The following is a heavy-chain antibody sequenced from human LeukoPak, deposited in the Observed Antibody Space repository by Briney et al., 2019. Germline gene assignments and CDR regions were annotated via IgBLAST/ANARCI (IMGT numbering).Heavy chain of an antibody. D-gene: IGHD3-3*01. CDR2: IQQGGSEK. CDR1: GLVLSDYW. V-gene: IGHV3-7*01. Sequence: PGGSLRLSCEGSGLVLSDYWMNWVRQAPGKGLEWVANIQQGGSEKHYLDSVKGRFTIFRDNAKNSVYLQMNNLGVEDTAVYYCARGALLYYDFWSGSYYFDYWGQGTLVTVSS. J-gene: IGHJ4*02. CDR3: ARGALLYYDFWSGSYYFDY.